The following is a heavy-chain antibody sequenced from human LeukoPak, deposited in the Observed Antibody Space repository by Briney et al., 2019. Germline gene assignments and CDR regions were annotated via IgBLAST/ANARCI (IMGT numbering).Heavy chain of an antibody. D-gene: IGHD1-1*01. V-gene: IGHV3-23*01. CDR1: GFTFSSYA. Sequence: PGGSLRLSCAASGFTFSSYAMSWVRQAPGKGLEWVSAISGSGGSTYYADSVKGRFTISRDNSKNTLYLQMNSLRAEDTAVYSCAKTYTPLPYPYYFDYWGQGTLVTVSS. J-gene: IGHJ4*02. CDR3: AKTYTPLPYPYYFDY. CDR2: ISGSGGST.